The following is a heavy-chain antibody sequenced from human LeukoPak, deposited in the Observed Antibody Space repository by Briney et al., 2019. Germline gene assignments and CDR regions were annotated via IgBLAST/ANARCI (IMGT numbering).Heavy chain of an antibody. CDR1: GFTFSSYW. V-gene: IGHV3-74*01. D-gene: IGHD3-3*01. CDR3: ATGGSIFGAY. CDR2: INSGGSTT. Sequence: GGSLRLSCAASGFTFSSYWMHWVRQAPGKGLVWVSHINSGGSTTNYADSVKGRFTLSRDNAKNTLYLQMSRLRAEDTAVYYCATGGSIFGAYWGQGTLVTVSS. J-gene: IGHJ4*02.